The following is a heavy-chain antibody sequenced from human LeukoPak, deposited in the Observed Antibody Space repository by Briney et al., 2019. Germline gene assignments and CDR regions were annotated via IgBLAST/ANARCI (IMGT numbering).Heavy chain of an antibody. D-gene: IGHD4-17*01. CDR3: AREGPTVTTHMDV. CDR1: GFTFSSYW. Sequence: GGSLRLSCAASGFTFSSYWMQWVRQAPGKGLVWASRINRDGSSTSYADSVQGRFTISRDNAKNTLYLQMNSLRAEDTAVYYCAREGPTVTTHMDVWGKGTTVTVS. J-gene: IGHJ6*03. CDR2: INRDGSST. V-gene: IGHV3-74*01.